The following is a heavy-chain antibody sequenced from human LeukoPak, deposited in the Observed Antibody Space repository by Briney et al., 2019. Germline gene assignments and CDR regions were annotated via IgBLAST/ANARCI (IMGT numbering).Heavy chain of an antibody. D-gene: IGHD3-3*01. CDR2: INHSGST. Sequence: ASETLSLTCAVYGGSFSGYYWSWIRQPPGKGLEWIGEINHSGSTNYNPSLKSRVTISVDTSKNQFSLKLSSVTAADTAVYYCASTYYDFWSGPGYSAFDIWGQGTMVTVSS. CDR3: ASTYYDFWSGPGYSAFDI. J-gene: IGHJ3*02. V-gene: IGHV4-34*01. CDR1: GGSFSGYY.